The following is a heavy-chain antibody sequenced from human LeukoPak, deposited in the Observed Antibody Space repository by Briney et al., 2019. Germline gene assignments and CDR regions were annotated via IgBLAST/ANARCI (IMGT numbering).Heavy chain of an antibody. D-gene: IGHD4-17*01. CDR3: ARDPSMTTAFDY. CDR1: GFTFSSYS. V-gene: IGHV3-21*01. Sequence: PGGSLRLSCAASGFTFSSYSMNWVRQAPGKGLEWVSSISSSSSYIYYADSVKGRFTISRDNAKNSLYLQMNSLRAEDTAVYYCARDPSMTTAFDYWGQGTLVTVSS. CDR2: ISSSSSYI. J-gene: IGHJ4*02.